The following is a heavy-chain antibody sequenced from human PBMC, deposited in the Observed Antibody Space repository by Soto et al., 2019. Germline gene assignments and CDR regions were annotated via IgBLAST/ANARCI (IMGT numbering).Heavy chain of an antibody. CDR3: ARRMTAYFDF. V-gene: IGHV3-23*01. J-gene: IGHJ4*02. CDR1: GFTFTTSA. Sequence: EMQLLESGGALVQPGGSLRLSCAASGFTFTTSAMSWVRQAPGKGLEWVSTLTGDGAYISYADSVKGRFTISRDNSQNTLYLQMNSLRADDTAIYYCARRMTAYFDFWGQGTLVTVSS. CDR2: LTGDGAYI. D-gene: IGHD2-8*01.